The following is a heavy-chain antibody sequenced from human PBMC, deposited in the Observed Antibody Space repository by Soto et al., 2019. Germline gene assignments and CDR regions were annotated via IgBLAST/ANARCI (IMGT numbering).Heavy chain of an antibody. Sequence: GESLKISCEASGYSFTKYYIAWVRQMPGRGLEWMGLIYPDDSETKYSPTFEGQITISADKYISADYLQWRSLMASDTAMYYCATSNLCEHLSGADYFDSWGPGNLVTVSS. CDR3: ATSNLCEHLSGADYFDS. D-gene: IGHD3-10*01. CDR2: IYPDDSET. J-gene: IGHJ4*02. CDR1: GYSFTKYY. V-gene: IGHV5-51*01.